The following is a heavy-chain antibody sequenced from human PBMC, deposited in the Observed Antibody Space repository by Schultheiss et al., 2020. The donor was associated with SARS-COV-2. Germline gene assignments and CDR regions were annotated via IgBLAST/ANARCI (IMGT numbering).Heavy chain of an antibody. D-gene: IGHD3-3*01. CDR3: ARGITIFGVDEQYYFDY. Sequence: SLKISCAASGFTFDDYAMHWVRQAPGKGLEWVSGISWNSGSIGYADSVKGRFTISRDNAKNTLYLQMGSLRAEDMAVYYCARGITIFGVDEQYYFDYWGQGTLVTVSS. V-gene: IGHV3-9*03. J-gene: IGHJ4*02. CDR1: GFTFDDYA. CDR2: ISWNSGSI.